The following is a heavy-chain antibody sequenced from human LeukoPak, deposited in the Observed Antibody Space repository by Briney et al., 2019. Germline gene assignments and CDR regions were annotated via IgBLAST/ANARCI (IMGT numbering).Heavy chain of an antibody. V-gene: IGHV1-46*01. CDR3: ARDQAYDSSGPYGRESFDY. D-gene: IGHD3-22*01. Sequence: GASVKVSCKASGYTFTSYYMHWVRQAHGQGLEWMGIINPSGGSTSYAQKFQGRVTMTRDMSTSTVYMELSSLRSEDTAVYYCARDQAYDSSGPYGRESFDYWGQGTLVTVSS. CDR2: INPSGGST. J-gene: IGHJ4*02. CDR1: GYTFTSYY.